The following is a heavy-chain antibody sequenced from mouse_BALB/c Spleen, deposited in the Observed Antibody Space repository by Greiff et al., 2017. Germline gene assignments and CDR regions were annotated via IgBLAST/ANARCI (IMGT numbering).Heavy chain of an antibody. D-gene: IGHD1-1*01. CDR2: INPSSGYT. CDR1: GYTFTSYT. V-gene: IGHV1-4*02. Sequence: VMLVESAAELARPGASVKMSCKASGYTFTSYTMHWVKQRPGQGLEWIGYINPSSGYTEYNQKFKDKTTLTADKSSSTAYMQLSSLTSEDSAVYYCARSTNYYGAYWGQGTLVTVSA. J-gene: IGHJ3*01. CDR3: ARSTNYYGAY.